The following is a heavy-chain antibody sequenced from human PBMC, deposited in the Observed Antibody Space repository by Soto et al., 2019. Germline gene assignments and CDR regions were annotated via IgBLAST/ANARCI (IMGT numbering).Heavy chain of an antibody. CDR2: ISSSGSTI. V-gene: IGHV3-11*01. Sequence: LRLSCAASGFTFSDYYMSWIRQAPGKGLEWVSYISSSGSTIYYADSVKGRFTISRDNAKNSLYLQMNSLRAEDTAVYYCARSHLDYDSSGYPDYWGQGTLVTVSS. D-gene: IGHD3-22*01. CDR1: GFTFSDYY. CDR3: ARSHLDYDSSGYPDY. J-gene: IGHJ4*02.